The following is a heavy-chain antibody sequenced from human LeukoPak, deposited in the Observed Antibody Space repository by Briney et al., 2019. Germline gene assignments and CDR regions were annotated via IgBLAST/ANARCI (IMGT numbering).Heavy chain of an antibody. CDR1: GFIVSSNY. Sequence: GGSLRLSCAASGFIVSSNYMSWVRQAPGKGLEWLSDIYSGGNTNYADSVKGRFTISRDNSKNTLYLQMNSLRVEDTAVYYCCGSSGHYNLYFDHWGQGALVTVSS. V-gene: IGHV3-53*01. CDR2: IYSGGNT. D-gene: IGHD3-22*01. CDR3: CGSSGHYNLYFDH. J-gene: IGHJ4*02.